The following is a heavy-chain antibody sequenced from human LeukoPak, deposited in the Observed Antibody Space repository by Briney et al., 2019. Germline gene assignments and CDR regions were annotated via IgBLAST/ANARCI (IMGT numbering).Heavy chain of an antibody. Sequence: ASVKVSCKASGYTFTGHYMHWVRQAPGQGLEWMGWINPNSGGTKYAQKFQGRVTVTRDTSISTAYMELSSLRPDDTAVYYCARWRGYASDWSGPFDDWGQGTLVTVSS. V-gene: IGHV1-2*02. CDR3: ARWRGYASDWSGPFDD. CDR1: GYTFTGHY. D-gene: IGHD6-19*01. CDR2: INPNSGGT. J-gene: IGHJ4*02.